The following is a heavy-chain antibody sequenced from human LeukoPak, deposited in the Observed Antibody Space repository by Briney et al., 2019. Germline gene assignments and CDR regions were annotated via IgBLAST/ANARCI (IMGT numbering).Heavy chain of an antibody. CDR3: ARVPGPDLRGYSGYGGDP. D-gene: IGHD5-12*01. Sequence: PGGSLRLSCAASGFTFSSYWMRWVRQAPGKGLVWVSRINSDGSSTSYADSVKGRFTISRDNAKNTLYLQMNSLRAEDTAVYYCARVPGPDLRGYSGYGGDPWGQGTLVTVSS. J-gene: IGHJ5*02. CDR1: GFTFSSYW. V-gene: IGHV3-74*01. CDR2: INSDGSST.